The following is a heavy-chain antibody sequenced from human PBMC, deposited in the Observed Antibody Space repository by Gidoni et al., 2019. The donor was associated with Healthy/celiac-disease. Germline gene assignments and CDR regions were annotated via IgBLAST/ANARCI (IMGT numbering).Heavy chain of an antibody. CDR1: AGSIPSSNW. J-gene: IGHJ6*02. CDR2: IYHSGST. Sequence: QAQLQASGPGLVKPSGTLSLTCSVSAGSIPSSNWWSWVRQPPGKGLEWIGEIYHSGSTNYNPSLKSRVTISVDKSKNQFSLKLSSVTAADTAVYYCATYGSGVMYYGMDVWGQGTTVTVSS. CDR3: ATYGSGVMYYGMDV. D-gene: IGHD3-10*01. V-gene: IGHV4-4*02.